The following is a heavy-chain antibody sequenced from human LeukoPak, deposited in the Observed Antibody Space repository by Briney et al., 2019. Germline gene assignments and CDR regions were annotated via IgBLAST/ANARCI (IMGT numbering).Heavy chain of an antibody. J-gene: IGHJ4*02. Sequence: GRSLRLSCAASGFTFSSYAMHWVRQAPGKGLEWVAVISYDGSNKYYADSVKGRFTISRDNSKNTLYLQMNSLRAEDTAVHYCARDKVSQWFGEFDYWGQGTLVTVSS. V-gene: IGHV3-30*01. CDR3: ARDKVSQWFGEFDY. CDR2: ISYDGSNK. D-gene: IGHD3-10*01. CDR1: GFTFSSYA.